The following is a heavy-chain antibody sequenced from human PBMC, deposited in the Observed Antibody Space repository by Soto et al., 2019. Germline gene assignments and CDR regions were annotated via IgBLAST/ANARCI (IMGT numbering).Heavy chain of an antibody. D-gene: IGHD4-4*01. CDR2: VFYTGRA. CDR3: ARDGDGRMTTNPYYYNGMDV. CDR1: GGSLGSYY. V-gene: IGHV4-59*01. J-gene: IGHJ6*02. Sequence: QVQLQESGPGLVEASETLSLTCTVSGGSLGSYYWSWIRQPPGKGLEWIGYVFYTGRANYNASLKSRVSISLDTSNFHFSLKLRSVTAADTAVYYCARDGDGRMTTNPYYYNGMDVWGPGTKGTVSS.